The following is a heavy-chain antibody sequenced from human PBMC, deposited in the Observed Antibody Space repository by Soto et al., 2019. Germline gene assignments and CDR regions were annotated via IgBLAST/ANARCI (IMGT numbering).Heavy chain of an antibody. CDR2: MSGSGGST. V-gene: IGHV3-23*01. D-gene: IGHD2-15*01. Sequence: EVQLLESGGGLVQPGGSLRLSCAASGFTFTSYAMNWVRQAPGKGLEWVSGMSGSGGSTDYADSVKGRFTISRDNSKTTLYLQMNSLRAEDTAVYYCAKALGYCSGGSCQEYFDYWGQGILVTVSS. CDR3: AKALGYCSGGSCQEYFDY. J-gene: IGHJ4*02. CDR1: GFTFTSYA.